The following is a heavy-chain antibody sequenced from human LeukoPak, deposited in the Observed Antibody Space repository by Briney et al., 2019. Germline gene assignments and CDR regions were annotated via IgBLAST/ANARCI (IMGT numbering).Heavy chain of an antibody. J-gene: IGHJ3*02. Sequence: GGSLRLSCAASGFTFSSYAMHWVRQAPGKGLEWVAFIRYDGSNKYYADSVKGRFTISRDNAKNSLYLQMNSLRAEDTAVYYCARVGAFDIWGQGTMVTVSS. CDR2: IRYDGSNK. CDR1: GFTFSSYA. V-gene: IGHV3-30*02. CDR3: ARVGAFDI.